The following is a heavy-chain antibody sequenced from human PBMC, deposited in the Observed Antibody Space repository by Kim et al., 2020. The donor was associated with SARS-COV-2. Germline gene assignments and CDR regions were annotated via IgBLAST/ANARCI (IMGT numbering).Heavy chain of an antibody. Sequence: VKSRFTMSRDNSKNTLYRQMDSLRAEDTAMYYCVKEAAFTTIVVDYYFDYWGQGALVTVSS. D-gene: IGHD3-22*01. J-gene: IGHJ4*02. V-gene: IGHV3-33*03. CDR3: VKEAAFTTIVVDYYFDY.